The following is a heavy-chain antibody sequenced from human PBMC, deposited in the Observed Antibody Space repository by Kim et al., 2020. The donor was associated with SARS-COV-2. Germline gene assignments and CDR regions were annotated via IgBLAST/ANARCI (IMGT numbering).Heavy chain of an antibody. CDR1: GGSISSSNW. CDR3: ARGVWQWPAKQRNWFDP. D-gene: IGHD6-19*01. J-gene: IGHJ5*02. CDR2: IYHSGST. V-gene: IGHV4-4*02. Sequence: SETLSLTCAVSGGSISSSNWWSWVRQPPGKGLEWIGEIYHSGSTNYNPSLKSRVTISVDKSKNQFSLKLSSVTAADTAVYYCARGVWQWPAKQRNWFDPWGQGTLVTVSS.